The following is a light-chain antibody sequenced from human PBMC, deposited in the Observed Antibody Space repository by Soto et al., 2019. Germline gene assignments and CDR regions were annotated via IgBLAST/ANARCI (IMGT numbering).Light chain of an antibody. Sequence: QLVLTQPPSVSGAPGQRVTISCTGSSSNIGAGYDVHWYQQLPGTAPKLLICGNSNRPSGVPDRFSGSKSGTSASLAITGLQAEDEADYYCQSYDSSLSGSVFGGGTKLTVL. CDR2: GNS. CDR3: QSYDSSLSGSV. V-gene: IGLV1-40*01. CDR1: SSNIGAGYD. J-gene: IGLJ2*01.